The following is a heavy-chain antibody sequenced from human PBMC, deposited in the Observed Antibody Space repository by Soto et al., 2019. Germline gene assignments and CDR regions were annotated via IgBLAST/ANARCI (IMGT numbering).Heavy chain of an antibody. Sequence: KTSETLSLTCTVSGDSISTFYWGWMRQSPGKELEWIGYVYYTGSTNYNPSLKSRVTISVDRSKNQFSPKLTSANAADTAVYYCARGRTVRNYADDSSDYFYFFDYWGQGTQVTVSS. D-gene: IGHD3-22*01. V-gene: IGHV4-59*01. J-gene: IGHJ4*02. CDR2: VYYTGST. CDR3: ARGRTVRNYADDSSDYFYFFDY. CDR1: GDSISTFY.